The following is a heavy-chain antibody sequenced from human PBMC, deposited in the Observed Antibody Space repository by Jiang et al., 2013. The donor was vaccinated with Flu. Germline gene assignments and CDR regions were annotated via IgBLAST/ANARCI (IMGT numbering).Heavy chain of an antibody. V-gene: IGHV3-30*02. D-gene: IGHD3-9*01. Sequence: VQLVESGGGVVQPGGSLRLSCAASGFTFSRYGIHWVRQAPGKGLEWVAFIRYDGSNKYYADSVKGRFTISRDDSKNTLYLQLKSLRAEDTAVYYCAKDDNNDILNGYYIDYWGQGTLVTVSS. CDR2: IRYDGSNK. CDR1: GFTFSRYG. CDR3: AKDDNNDILNGYYIDY. J-gene: IGHJ4*02.